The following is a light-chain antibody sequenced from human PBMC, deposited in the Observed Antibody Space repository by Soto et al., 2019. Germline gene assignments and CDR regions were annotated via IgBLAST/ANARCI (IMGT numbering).Light chain of an antibody. J-gene: IGKJ3*01. Sequence: DIVMTQSPDSLAVSLGERATINCKSSQNVLYSSNNKNYLAWYQQKPGQPPRLLIYWASTRESGVPDRFSGSGSGTDFALTISSLQAEDVALYYCQQYYTTPVTFGPGTKVDIK. CDR3: QQYYTTPVT. CDR2: WAS. CDR1: QNVLYSSNNKNY. V-gene: IGKV4-1*01.